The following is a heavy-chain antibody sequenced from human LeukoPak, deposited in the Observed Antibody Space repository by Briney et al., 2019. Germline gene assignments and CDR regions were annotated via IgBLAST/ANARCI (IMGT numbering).Heavy chain of an antibody. CDR1: GFTFDDYA. V-gene: IGHV3-9*01. CDR2: ISWNSGSI. J-gene: IGHJ3*02. Sequence: GGSLRLSCAASGFTFDDYATHWVRQAPGKGLEWVSGISWNSGSIGYADSAKGRFTISRDNAKNSLYLQMNSLRAEDTALYYCARYCSSTSCQAEGAFDIWGQGTMVTVSS. D-gene: IGHD2-2*01. CDR3: ARYCSSTSCQAEGAFDI.